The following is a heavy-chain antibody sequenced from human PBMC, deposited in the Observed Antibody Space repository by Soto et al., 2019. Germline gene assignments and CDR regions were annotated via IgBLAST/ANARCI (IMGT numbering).Heavy chain of an antibody. CDR2: IYYSGST. V-gene: IGHV4-31*03. CDR3: ARSLRYTATTGPFDY. CDR1: GGSISSGGYY. J-gene: IGHJ4*02. Sequence: TSETLSLTCTVSGGSISSGGYYWSWIRQHPGKGLEWIGYIYYSGSTYYNPSLKSRVTISVDTSKNQFSLKLSSVTAADTAVYYCARSLRYTATTGPFDYWGQGTLVTVSS. D-gene: IGHD4-4*01.